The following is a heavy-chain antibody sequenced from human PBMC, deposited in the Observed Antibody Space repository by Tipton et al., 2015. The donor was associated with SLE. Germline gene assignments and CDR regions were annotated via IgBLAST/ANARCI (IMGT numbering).Heavy chain of an antibody. CDR2: IKQDGSEK. J-gene: IGHJ5*02. Sequence: SLRLSCAASGFTFSSYWMSWVRQAPGKGLEWVANIKQDGSEKYYVDSVKGRFTISRDNAKNSLYLQMNSLRAEDTTVYYCARVKVGGNWFDPWGQGTLVTVSS. CDR1: GFTFSSYW. D-gene: IGHD3-22*01. CDR3: ARVKVGGNWFDP. V-gene: IGHV3-7*01.